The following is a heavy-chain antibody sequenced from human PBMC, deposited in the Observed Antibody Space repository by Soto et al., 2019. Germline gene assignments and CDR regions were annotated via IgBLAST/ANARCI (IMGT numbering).Heavy chain of an antibody. J-gene: IGHJ6*02. CDR3: ARWLGYPYYYYGMDV. V-gene: IGHV4-59*01. D-gene: IGHD5-18*01. CDR2: IYYSGST. Sequence: SETLSLTCTVSGGSISSYYWSWIRQPPGKGLEWIGYIYYSGSTNYNPSLKSRVTISVDTSKNQFSLKLSSVTVADTAVYYCARWLGYPYYYYGMDVWGQGTTVTVSS. CDR1: GGSISSYY.